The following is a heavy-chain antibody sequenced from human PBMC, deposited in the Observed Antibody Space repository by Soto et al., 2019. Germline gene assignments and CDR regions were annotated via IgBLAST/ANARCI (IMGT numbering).Heavy chain of an antibody. D-gene: IGHD4-17*01. CDR3: TRDLNYGLFEY. J-gene: IGHJ4*02. CDR2: ISSSSSTI. Sequence: EVQLVESGGGLVQPGGSLRLSCAASGFTFSSYSMNWVRQAPGKGLEWVSYISSSSSTIYYADSMKGRFTISRDNAKNSLYLPMNSLRAEATAVYYCTRDLNYGLFEYWGQGTLVTVSS. CDR1: GFTFSSYS. V-gene: IGHV3-48*01.